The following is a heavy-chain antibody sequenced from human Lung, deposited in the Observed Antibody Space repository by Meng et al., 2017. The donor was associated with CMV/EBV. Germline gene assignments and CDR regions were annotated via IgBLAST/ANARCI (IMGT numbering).Heavy chain of an antibody. CDR2: VNHSGST. Sequence: LXCAVYGGSFSGYYWNWIRQPPGKGLEWIGEVNHSGSTTYNPSLKSRVTISVDSSKNQFSLNLTSVTAADTAVYYCARGVFPTTWFVFPGPCFDYWGQGXLVTVSS. D-gene: IGHD3-22*01. CDR1: GGSFSGYY. CDR3: ARGVFPTTWFVFPGPCFDY. J-gene: IGHJ4*02. V-gene: IGHV4-34*01.